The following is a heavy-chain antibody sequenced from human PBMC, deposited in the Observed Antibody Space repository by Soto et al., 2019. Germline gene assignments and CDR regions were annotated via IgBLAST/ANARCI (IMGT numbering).Heavy chain of an antibody. CDR2: INHSGST. Sequence: SETLSLTCAVYGGSFSGYYWSWIRQPPEKGVGWIGEINHSGSTNYNPSLRSRVTISVDTSKNQFSLSLTSVTAADTGVYYCARTNHYDYVWGSYRTYHQFYGMDVWGQGTTVTVSS. CDR1: GGSFSGYY. J-gene: IGHJ6*02. V-gene: IGHV4-34*01. D-gene: IGHD3-16*02. CDR3: ARTNHYDYVWGSYRTYHQFYGMDV.